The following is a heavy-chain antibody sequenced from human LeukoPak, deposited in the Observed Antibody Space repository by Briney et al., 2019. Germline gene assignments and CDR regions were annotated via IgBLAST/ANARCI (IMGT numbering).Heavy chain of an antibody. CDR3: ARGKPLVRGVYPLPFDY. CDR1: GYTFTGYY. CDR2: INPNSRGT. Sequence: GASVKVSCKASGYTFTGYYMHWLRQAPGQGLAWIGWINPNSRGTNYAQKFQGRVTMTRDTSISTAYMELSRLSSDDTAVYYCARGKPLVRGVYPLPFDYWGQGTLVTVSS. V-gene: IGHV1-2*02. J-gene: IGHJ4*02. D-gene: IGHD3-10*01.